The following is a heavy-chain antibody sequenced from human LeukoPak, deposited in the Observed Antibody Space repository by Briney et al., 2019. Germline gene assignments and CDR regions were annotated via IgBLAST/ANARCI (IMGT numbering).Heavy chain of an antibody. Sequence: PGGSLRLSCAASGFTFSSYAMSWVRQTPGKGLEWVSAISGNGGSTYYADSVKGRFTISRDNSKNTLFLQVNSLRAEDTAVYYCAKDRAGSYDYWGQGTLVTVSS. D-gene: IGHD3-10*01. CDR2: ISGNGGST. CDR3: AKDRAGSYDY. V-gene: IGHV3-23*01. J-gene: IGHJ4*02. CDR1: GFTFSSYA.